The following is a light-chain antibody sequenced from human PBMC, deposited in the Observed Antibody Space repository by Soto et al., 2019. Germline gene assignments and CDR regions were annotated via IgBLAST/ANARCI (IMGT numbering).Light chain of an antibody. V-gene: IGKV1-33*01. J-gene: IGKJ3*01. Sequence: DIQMTQSPSSLSASVGDRVTITCQASQGINKYLNWYQQKPGKAPEALIYDASNLEKGVPSKFSGSGSGTHFTFTITDLQPEDIGTYYCQQYDSLPFTFGPGTRVDVK. CDR2: DAS. CDR1: QGINKY. CDR3: QQYDSLPFT.